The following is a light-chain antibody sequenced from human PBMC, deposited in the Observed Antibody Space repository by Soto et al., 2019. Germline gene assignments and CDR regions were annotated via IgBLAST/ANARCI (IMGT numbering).Light chain of an antibody. CDR1: QSVSSN. J-gene: IGKJ1*01. CDR2: GAS. CDR3: QQYNNWRGP. V-gene: IGKV3-15*01. Sequence: EIVMTQSPATLSVSPGERATLSCRASQSVSSNLAWYQQKPGQAPGLLIYGASTRATDIPARFSGSGSGTEFTLTINSLQSEDFAVYYCQQYNNWRGPFGQGTKVEIK.